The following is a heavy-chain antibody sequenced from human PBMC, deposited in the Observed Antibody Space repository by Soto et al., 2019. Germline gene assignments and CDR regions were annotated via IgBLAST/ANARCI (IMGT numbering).Heavy chain of an antibody. Sequence: QVQLVQSGAEVKKPGASVKVSCKASGYTFTSYYMHWVRQAPGQGLGWMGIINPSGGSTSYAQKFQGRVTMTRDTSTSTVYMELSSLRSEDTAVYYCARDLGYCSGGSCYSSWFDPWGQGTLVTVSS. CDR1: GYTFTSYY. V-gene: IGHV1-46*01. CDR2: INPSGGST. J-gene: IGHJ5*02. CDR3: ARDLGYCSGGSCYSSWFDP. D-gene: IGHD2-15*01.